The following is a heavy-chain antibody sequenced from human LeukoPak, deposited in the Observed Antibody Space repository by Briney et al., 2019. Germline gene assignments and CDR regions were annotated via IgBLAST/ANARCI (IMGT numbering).Heavy chain of an antibody. V-gene: IGHV3-7*01. CDR2: IKQDGSEK. CDR3: ARADSQWLVHNYYYYYMDV. D-gene: IGHD6-19*01. CDR1: GFTFSRYW. Sequence: GGSLRLSCAASGFTFSRYWMSWVRQAPGKGLEWVANIKQDGSEKYYVDSVKGRFTIPRDNAKNSLYLQMNSLRAEDTAVYYCARADSQWLVHNYYYYYMDVWGKGTTVTVSS. J-gene: IGHJ6*03.